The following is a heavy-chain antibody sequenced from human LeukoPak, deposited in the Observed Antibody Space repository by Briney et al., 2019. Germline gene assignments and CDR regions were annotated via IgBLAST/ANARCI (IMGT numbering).Heavy chain of an antibody. CDR1: GYSFTSYW. J-gene: IGHJ3*02. V-gene: IGHV1-69*05. CDR2: IIPIFGTA. CDR3: ARSTNWGMRRAFDI. Sequence: KISCKGSGYSFTSYWISWVRQAPGQGLEWMGGIIPIFGTANYAQKFQGRVTITTDESTSTAYMELSSLRSEDTAVYYCARSTNWGMRRAFDIWGQGTMVTVSS. D-gene: IGHD7-27*01.